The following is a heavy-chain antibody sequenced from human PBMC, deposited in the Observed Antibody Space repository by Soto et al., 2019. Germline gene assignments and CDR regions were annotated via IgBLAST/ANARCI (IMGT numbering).Heavy chain of an antibody. D-gene: IGHD2-21*02. J-gene: IGHJ5*02. Sequence: SETLSLTCTFSGDSIGGVGYWSLIRQFPGRGLEWIGCIASSGSTYYNPALNNRISLSLDTSQNQFSLKLLSVTAAETAISYCARSGVTGIVIPSHWFDPWGQGTLITVSS. CDR3: ARSGVTGIVIPSHWFDP. CDR2: IASSGST. V-gene: IGHV4-31*03. CDR1: GDSIGGVGY.